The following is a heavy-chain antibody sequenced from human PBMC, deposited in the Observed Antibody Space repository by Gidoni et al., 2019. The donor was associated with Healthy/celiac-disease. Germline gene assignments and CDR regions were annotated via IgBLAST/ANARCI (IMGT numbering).Heavy chain of an antibody. CDR2: IYYSGST. V-gene: IGHV4-31*03. Sequence: QVQLQESGPGLVKPSQTLSLTCTVSGGSISSGGYYWSWIRQHPGKGLEWIGYIYYSGSTYYNPSLKSRVTISVDTSKNQFSLKLSSVTAADTAVYYCAREHQVGSGWYEGNWFDPWGQGTLVTVSS. CDR1: GGSISSGGYY. D-gene: IGHD6-19*01. J-gene: IGHJ5*02. CDR3: AREHQVGSGWYEGNWFDP.